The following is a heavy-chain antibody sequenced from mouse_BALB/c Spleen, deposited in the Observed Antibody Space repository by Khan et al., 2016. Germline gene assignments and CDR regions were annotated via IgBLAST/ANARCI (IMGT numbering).Heavy chain of an antibody. CDR1: GFTFSDYY. J-gene: IGHJ1*01. CDR3: ARDLNWYFDV. Sequence: EVELVESGGGLVKPGGSLKLSCAASGFTFSDYYMYWVRQTPEKRLEWVATISDGGSYTYYPDSVKGRFTISRDNAKNNLYLQMSILKSEDTAMYYCARDLNWYFDVWGAGTTVTVSS. CDR2: ISDGGSYT. V-gene: IGHV5-4*02.